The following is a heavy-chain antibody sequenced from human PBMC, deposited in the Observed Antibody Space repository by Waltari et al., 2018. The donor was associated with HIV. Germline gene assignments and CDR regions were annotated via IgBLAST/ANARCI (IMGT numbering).Heavy chain of an antibody. CDR2: IYYSGSN. D-gene: IGHD6-6*01. J-gene: IGHJ4*02. CDR1: GGSISSYY. CDR3: ARHGYSSSALYYCDY. Sequence: QVQLQESGPGLVKPSETLSLTCTVSGGSISSYYWSWIRQPPGKGLEWIGYIYYSGSNNYNPSLKSRVTISVDTSKNQFSLKLSSVTAADTAVYYCARHGYSSSALYYCDYWGQGTLVTVSS. V-gene: IGHV4-59*08.